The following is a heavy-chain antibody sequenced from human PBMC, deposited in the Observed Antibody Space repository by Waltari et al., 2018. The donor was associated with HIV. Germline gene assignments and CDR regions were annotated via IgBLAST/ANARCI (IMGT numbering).Heavy chain of an antibody. J-gene: IGHJ4*02. V-gene: IGHV1-46*01. CDR3: ALDPKMGSDY. CDR1: GYTFTSYY. Sequence: QVQLVQSGAEVKKPGASVTVSCKASGYTFTSYYMHWVRQAPAQGLEWMGMINPSGGSTSYRQRFQGRGTMTRETSTSTVYMELSSLRSEDTAVYYCALDPKMGSDYWGQGTLVTVTS. CDR2: INPSGGST. D-gene: IGHD3-3*01.